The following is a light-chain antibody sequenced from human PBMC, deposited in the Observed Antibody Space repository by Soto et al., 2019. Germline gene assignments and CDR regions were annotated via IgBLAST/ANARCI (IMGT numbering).Light chain of an antibody. CDR3: TSYTRNSTVA. J-gene: IGLJ2*01. Sequence: QSALTQPASVSGSPGESITIPCSGTSSDVGRYNYVSWYQQHPGKAPKLLIYAVSNRPSGVSNRLSGSKSGNTASLTISGLQAEDEDDYYCTSYTRNSTVAIGGGTKLTVL. V-gene: IGLV2-14*01. CDR1: SSDVGRYNY. CDR2: AVS.